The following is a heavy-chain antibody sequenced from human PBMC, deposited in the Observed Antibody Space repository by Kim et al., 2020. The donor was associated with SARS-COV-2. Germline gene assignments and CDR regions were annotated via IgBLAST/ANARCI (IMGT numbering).Heavy chain of an antibody. CDR2: IYYSGST. CDR3: ARGQGLITMIVVVVGAFDY. Sequence: SETLSLTCTVSGGSISSGGYYWSWIRQHPGKGLEWIGYIYYSGSTYYNPSIKSRVTISVDTSKNQFSLKLSSVTAADTAVYYCARGQGLITMIVVVVGAFDYWGQGTLVTVSS. V-gene: IGHV4-31*03. D-gene: IGHD3-22*01. CDR1: GGSISSGGYY. J-gene: IGHJ4*02.